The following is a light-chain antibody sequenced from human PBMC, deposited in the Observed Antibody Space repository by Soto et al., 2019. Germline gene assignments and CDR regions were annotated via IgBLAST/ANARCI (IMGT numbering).Light chain of an antibody. CDR1: SSDVGSYNL. CDR2: EGT. CDR3: CSYAGNISVV. V-gene: IGLV2-23*01. J-gene: IGLJ1*01. Sequence: QSVLTQPASESGSPGQSTTISCTGTSSDVGSYNLVSWYQQHPGKAPKLMIYEGTKLPSGVSNRFSGSKSGNTASLTISGLQAEDEADYYCCSYAGNISVVFGTGTKVTVL.